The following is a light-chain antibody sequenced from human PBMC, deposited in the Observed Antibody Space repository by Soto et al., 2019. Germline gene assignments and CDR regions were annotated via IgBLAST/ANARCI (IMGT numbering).Light chain of an antibody. J-gene: IGLJ3*02. CDR3: QSYDSSLMRV. Sequence: QPVLTQPPSVSGAPGQRVTISCTGSSSNIGAGYDVHWYQQLPGTAPKLLIYGNSNRPSGVPDRFSGSKSGTSASLAITRLQAEDEADYYCQSYDSSLMRVFGGGTKLTVL. V-gene: IGLV1-40*01. CDR2: GNS. CDR1: SSNIGAGYD.